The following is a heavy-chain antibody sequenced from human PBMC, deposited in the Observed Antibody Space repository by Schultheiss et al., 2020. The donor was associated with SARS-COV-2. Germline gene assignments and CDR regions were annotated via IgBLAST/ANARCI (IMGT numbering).Heavy chain of an antibody. CDR1: GGSISSGGYS. D-gene: IGHD1-26*01. J-gene: IGHJ4*02. V-gene: IGHV4-61*08. Sequence: GSLRLSCAVSGGSISSGGYSWSWIRQPPGKGLEWIGYIYYSGSTNYNPSLKSRVTISLDTSKNQFSLKLSSVTAADTGVYYCARDGGTYYYVDYWGQGTLVTVSS. CDR3: ARDGGTYYYVDY. CDR2: IYYSGST.